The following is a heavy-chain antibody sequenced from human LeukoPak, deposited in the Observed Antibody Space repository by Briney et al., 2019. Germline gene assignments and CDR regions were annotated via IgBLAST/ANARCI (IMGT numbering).Heavy chain of an antibody. D-gene: IGHD6-19*01. V-gene: IGHV3-7*01. CDR1: GFTFSSYW. Sequence: GGSLRLSCAASGFTFSSYWMSWVRQAPGKGLEWVANIKQDGSEKYYVDSVKGRFTISRDNAKNSLYPQMNSLRAEDTAVYYCARAKEQWLARPLDYWGQGTLVTVSS. CDR3: ARAKEQWLARPLDY. J-gene: IGHJ4*02. CDR2: IKQDGSEK.